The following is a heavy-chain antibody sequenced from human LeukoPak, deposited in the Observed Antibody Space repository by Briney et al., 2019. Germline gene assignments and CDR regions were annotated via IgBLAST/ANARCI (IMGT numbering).Heavy chain of an antibody. CDR3: ARGGSYYDY. J-gene: IGHJ4*02. CDR2: INSDGSSR. D-gene: IGHD1-26*01. Sequence: PGGSLRLSCAASGFTFSSYWMHWVRQAPGRGLVWVSRINSDGSSRSYADSVSGRFTISRDNAKNTLYPQMNSLRAEDTAVYYCARGGSYYDYWGQGTLVTVSS. V-gene: IGHV3-74*01. CDR1: GFTFSSYW.